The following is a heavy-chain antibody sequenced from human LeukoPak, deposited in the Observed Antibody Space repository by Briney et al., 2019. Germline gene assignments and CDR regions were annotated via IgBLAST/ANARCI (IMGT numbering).Heavy chain of an antibody. J-gene: IGHJ4*02. Sequence: GGSLRLSCAASGFTFSSYSMNWVRQAPGKGLEWVSSISSSSSYIYYADSVKGRFTISRDNAKNSLYLQMNSLKTEDTAVYYCTRRLVGATTGDYWGQGTLVTVSS. CDR2: ISSSSSYI. D-gene: IGHD1-26*01. CDR3: TRRLVGATTGDY. CDR1: GFTFSSYS. V-gene: IGHV3-21*04.